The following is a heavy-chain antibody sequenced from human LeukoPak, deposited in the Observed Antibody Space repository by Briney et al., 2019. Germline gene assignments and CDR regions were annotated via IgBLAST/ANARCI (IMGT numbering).Heavy chain of an antibody. CDR1: GFTFSSYG. CDR3: ATKPWYSSGWFLVWYFDL. J-gene: IGHJ2*01. CDR2: IRYDGSNK. Sequence: GGSLRLSCAASGFTFSSYGMDWVRQAPGKGLEWVAFIRYDGSNKYYADSVKGRFTISRDNSKNTLYLQMNSLRAEDTAVYYCATKPWYSSGWFLVWYFDLWGRGTLVTVSS. V-gene: IGHV3-30*02. D-gene: IGHD6-19*01.